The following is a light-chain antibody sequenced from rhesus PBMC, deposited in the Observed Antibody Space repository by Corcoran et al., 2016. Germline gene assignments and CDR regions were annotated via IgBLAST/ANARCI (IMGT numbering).Light chain of an antibody. CDR2: AAS. CDR3: QQHNSYPWT. J-gene: IGKJ1*01. V-gene: IGKV1-33*02. CDR1: QGISSW. Sequence: DIQMTQSPSSLSASVGDRVTITCQASQGISSWLAWYPQIPGKAPKLLIYAASSLQSGVPSRFSGSGSGTDFTLTISSLQPEDFATYYCQQHNSYPWTFGQGTKVEIK.